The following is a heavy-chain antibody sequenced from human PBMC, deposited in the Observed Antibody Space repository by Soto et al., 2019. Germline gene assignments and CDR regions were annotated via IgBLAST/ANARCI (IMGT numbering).Heavy chain of an antibody. CDR1: GGSFSGYY. Sequence: SETLSLTCAVYGGSFSGYYWSWIRQPPGKGLEWIGEINHSGSTNYNPSIKSRVTISVDTSKNQFSLKLSSVTAADTAVYYCARVIDSIANSMDVWGQGTTVTVSS. D-gene: IGHD2-15*01. CDR3: ARVIDSIANSMDV. V-gene: IGHV4-34*01. CDR2: INHSGST. J-gene: IGHJ6*02.